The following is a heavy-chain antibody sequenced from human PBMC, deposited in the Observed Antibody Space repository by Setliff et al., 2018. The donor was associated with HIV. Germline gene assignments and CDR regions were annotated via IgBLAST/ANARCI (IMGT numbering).Heavy chain of an antibody. V-gene: IGHV4-34*01. CDR1: GGSLSGYH. Sequence: PSETLSLTCAVYGGSLSGYHWSWIRQSPGKGLEWIGEINHSGSTNYNPSLKSRVIISIDTSKKQFSLTLRSVTDQDTAVYYCARHRELVRDFDYWGQGTLVTVSS. CDR2: INHSGST. CDR3: ARHRELVRDFDY. D-gene: IGHD1-7*01. J-gene: IGHJ4*02.